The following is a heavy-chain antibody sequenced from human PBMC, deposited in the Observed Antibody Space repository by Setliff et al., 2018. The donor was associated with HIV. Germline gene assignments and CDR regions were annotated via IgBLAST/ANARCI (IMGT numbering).Heavy chain of an antibody. CDR1: GFTFSSYW. J-gene: IGHJ4*02. CDR2: IKSDGSYT. Sequence: GGSLRLSCAASGFTFSSYWMHWVRQAPGKGLVWVSRIKSDGSYTSYADSAKGRFTISRDNAKKSLYLQMNSLRAEDTAVYYCARASYYYDSSGWVDYWGQGTLVTVSS. V-gene: IGHV3-74*01. D-gene: IGHD3-22*01. CDR3: ARASYYYDSSGWVDY.